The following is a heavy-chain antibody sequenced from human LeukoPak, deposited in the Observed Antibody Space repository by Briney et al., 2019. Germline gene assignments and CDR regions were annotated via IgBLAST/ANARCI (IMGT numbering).Heavy chain of an antibody. Sequence: GGSLRLSCAASGFTFSSYAMSWVRQAPGKGLEWVSAISGSGGSTYYADSVKGRFTISRDNSKNTLYLQMNSLRAEDTAVYYCARGVIWSGYPYYYYYYMDVWGKGTTVTVSS. CDR2: ISGSGGST. D-gene: IGHD3-3*01. V-gene: IGHV3-23*01. J-gene: IGHJ6*03. CDR1: GFTFSSYA. CDR3: ARGVIWSGYPYYYYYYMDV.